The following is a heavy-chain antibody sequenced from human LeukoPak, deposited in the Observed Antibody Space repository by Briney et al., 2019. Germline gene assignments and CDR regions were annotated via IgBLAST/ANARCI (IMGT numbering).Heavy chain of an antibody. Sequence: SETLSLTCTVSGGSISSSSYYWAWLRQPPGTGLGWIGSFHYSGSTNYNPSLKSRVTISVDTSKNQFSLKLSSVTAADTAVYYCTRGSIAYYYMDVWGKGTTVTISS. CDR2: FHYSGST. CDR3: TRGSIAYYYMDV. D-gene: IGHD3-22*01. V-gene: IGHV4-39*07. CDR1: GGSISSSSYY. J-gene: IGHJ6*03.